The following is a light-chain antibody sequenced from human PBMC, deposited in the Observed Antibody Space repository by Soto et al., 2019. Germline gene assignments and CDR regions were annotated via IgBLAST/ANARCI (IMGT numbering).Light chain of an antibody. CDR1: QSVSSN. J-gene: IGKJ5*01. CDR3: QQYTNWPLI. CDR2: AAS. V-gene: IGKV3D-15*01. Sequence: EVVVARCPGPLAFCPAEIATLSCIASQSVSSNYLAWYQQKPGQAPRLLIYAASSRATGIPDRFSGSGSGTEFTLTISSLQSADFAVYYCQQYTNWPLIFGQGTRLEIK.